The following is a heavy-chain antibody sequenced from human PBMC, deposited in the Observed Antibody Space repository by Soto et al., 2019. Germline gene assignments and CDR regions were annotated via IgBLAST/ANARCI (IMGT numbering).Heavy chain of an antibody. CDR3: ARHGVMSRGPYYYYGMDV. Sequence: SETLSLTCTVSGGSISSSSYYWGCIRQPPGKGLEWIGSIYYSGSTYYNPSLKSRVTISVDTSKNQFSLKLSSVTAADTAVYYCARHGVMSRGPYYYYGMDVWGQGTTVTVSS. J-gene: IGHJ6*02. V-gene: IGHV4-39*01. CDR1: GGSISSSSYY. D-gene: IGHD3-16*01. CDR2: IYYSGST.